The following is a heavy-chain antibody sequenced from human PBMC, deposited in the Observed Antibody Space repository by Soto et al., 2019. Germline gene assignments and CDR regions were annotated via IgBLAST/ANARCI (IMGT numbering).Heavy chain of an antibody. CDR2: INPNSGGT. V-gene: IGHV1-2*04. CDR3: ARAPERIAVAAEAYYYYSGMDV. D-gene: IGHD6-19*01. J-gene: IGHJ6*02. Sequence: ASVKVSCKASGYTFTGYYMHWVRQAPGQGLEWMGWINPNSGGTNYAQKFQGWVTMTRDTSIRTAYMELSRLRSDDTCVYYCARAPERIAVAAEAYYYYSGMDVWGQGTTVTVSS. CDR1: GYTFTGYY.